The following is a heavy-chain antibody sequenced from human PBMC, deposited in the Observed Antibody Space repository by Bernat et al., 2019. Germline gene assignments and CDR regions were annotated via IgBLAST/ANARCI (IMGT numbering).Heavy chain of an antibody. V-gene: IGHV3-30-3*01. Sequence: QVQLVESGGGVVQPGRSLRLSCAASGFTFSSYAMHWVRQAPGKGLEWVAVISYDGSNKYYADSVKGRFTISRDNSKNTLYLQMISLRAEDTAVYYCASGAYSSSSIDYWGQGTLVTVSS. D-gene: IGHD6-6*01. CDR1: GFTFSSYA. CDR2: ISYDGSNK. CDR3: ASGAYSSSSIDY. J-gene: IGHJ4*02.